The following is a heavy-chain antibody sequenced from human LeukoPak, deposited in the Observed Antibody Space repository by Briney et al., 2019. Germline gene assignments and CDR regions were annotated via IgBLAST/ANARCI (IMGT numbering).Heavy chain of an antibody. CDR1: GFTFSTYA. V-gene: IGHV3-30-3*01. D-gene: IGHD1-26*01. CDR2: ISYDGSNK. Sequence: PGGSLRLSCAASGFTFSTYAIHWVRQAPGKGLEWVALISYDGSNKYYADSVRGRFTISRDNSKNTLFLQMNSLRAEDTAVYYCAREGSYSGSYVAFDIWGQGTMVTVSS. CDR3: AREGSYSGSYVAFDI. J-gene: IGHJ3*02.